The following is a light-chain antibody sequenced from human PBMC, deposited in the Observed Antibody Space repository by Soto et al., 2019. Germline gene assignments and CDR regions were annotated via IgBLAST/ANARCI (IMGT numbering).Light chain of an antibody. CDR1: RLGNKY. CDR3: QAWDGSTVV. CDR2: QDT. V-gene: IGLV3-1*01. J-gene: IGLJ2*01. Sequence: SYELSQPPSLSVSPGQTASIPCSGDRLGNKYVCWYQQKPGQSPVLVIYQDTKRPSGIPERISGSNSGNTATLTISGTQAMDEADYYCQAWDGSTVVFGGGTKLTVL.